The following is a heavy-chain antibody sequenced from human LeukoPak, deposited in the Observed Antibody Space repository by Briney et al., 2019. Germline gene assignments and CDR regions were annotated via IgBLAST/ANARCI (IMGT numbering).Heavy chain of an antibody. CDR3: AKEGTETIFSRYYFDY. CDR2: ISGDGDST. V-gene: IGHV3-23*01. CDR1: GFTFNNYA. J-gene: IGHJ4*02. D-gene: IGHD3-3*01. Sequence: PGGSLRLSCAASGFTFNNYAMSWVRRAPGKGLERVSGISGDGDSTYYADSVKGRFTIPRDNSKNTLYLQMNSLRADDTAVYYCAKEGTETIFSRYYFDYWGQGTLVTVSS.